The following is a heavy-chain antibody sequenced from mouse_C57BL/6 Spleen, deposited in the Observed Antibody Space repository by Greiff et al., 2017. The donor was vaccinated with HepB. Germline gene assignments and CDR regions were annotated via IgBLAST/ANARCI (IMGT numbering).Heavy chain of an antibody. V-gene: IGHV1-80*01. CDR3: ARGMLTGTFAY. D-gene: IGHD4-1*01. Sequence: QVQLKQSGAELVKPGASVKISCKASGYAFSSYWMNWVKQRPGKGLEWIGQIYPGDGDTNYNGKFKGKATLTADKSSSTAYMQLSSLTSEDSAVYFCARGMLTGTFAYWGQGTLVTVSA. CDR2: IYPGDGDT. CDR1: GYAFSSYW. J-gene: IGHJ3*01.